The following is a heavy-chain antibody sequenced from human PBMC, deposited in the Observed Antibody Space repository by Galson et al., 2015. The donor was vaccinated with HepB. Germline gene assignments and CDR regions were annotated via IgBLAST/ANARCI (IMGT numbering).Heavy chain of an antibody. CDR2: IKYDGSEK. J-gene: IGHJ4*02. D-gene: IGHD2-21*02. Sequence: SLRLSCAVSGFTYSNYWMSWVRQAPGRGLEWVANIKYDGSEKYYVRSVEGRFTVSRDNAQNSLYLHMSSLRAEDTAVYYCARGGDREVTANLDYWDQGALVPVSS. V-gene: IGHV3-7*03. CDR3: ARGGDREVTANLDY. CDR1: GFTYSNYW.